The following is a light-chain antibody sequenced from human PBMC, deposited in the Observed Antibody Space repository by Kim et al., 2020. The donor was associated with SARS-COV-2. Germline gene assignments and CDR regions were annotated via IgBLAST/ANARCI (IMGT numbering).Light chain of an antibody. Sequence: SPGERVTLSCRASQSVGSDLAWYQQKPGQAPRLLIYGAYTRATGIPARFSGSGSGTEFTLTISSLQSEDFAVYYCQQYNNWPPLTFGGGTKVDIK. CDR2: GAY. V-gene: IGKV3-15*01. CDR3: QQYNNWPPLT. CDR1: QSVGSD. J-gene: IGKJ4*01.